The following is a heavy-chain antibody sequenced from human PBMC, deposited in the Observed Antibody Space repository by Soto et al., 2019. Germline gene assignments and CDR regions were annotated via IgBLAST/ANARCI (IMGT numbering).Heavy chain of an antibody. D-gene: IGHD2-2*01. CDR2: ISSTSSYI. Sequence: GGSLRLSCAASGFTLSSYSMNWVRQAPGKGLEWVSSISSTSSYIYYADSVKGRFTISRDNAKNSLYLQMNSLRAEDTAVYYCAREGTYCSGSTCYANNDFDYWGQGTLVTVSS. CDR3: AREGTYCSGSTCYANNDFDY. CDR1: GFTLSSYS. V-gene: IGHV3-21*01. J-gene: IGHJ4*02.